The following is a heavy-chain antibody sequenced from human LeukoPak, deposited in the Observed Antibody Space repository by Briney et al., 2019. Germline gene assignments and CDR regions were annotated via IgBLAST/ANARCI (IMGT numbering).Heavy chain of an antibody. CDR1: GGTFSSYA. J-gene: IGHJ5*02. CDR2: IIPIFGTA. Sequence: SVKVSCKASGGTFSSYAISWVRQAPGQGLEWMGGIIPIFGTANYAQKFQGRVTITADKSTSTAYMELSSLRSEDAAVYYCARDYHGDHNWFDPWGQGTLVTVSS. D-gene: IGHD4-17*01. V-gene: IGHV1-69*06. CDR3: ARDYHGDHNWFDP.